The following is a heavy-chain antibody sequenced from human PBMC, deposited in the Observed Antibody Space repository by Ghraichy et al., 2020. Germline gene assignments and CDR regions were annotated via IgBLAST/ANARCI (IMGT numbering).Heavy chain of an antibody. V-gene: IGHV3-23*01. Sequence: GGSLRLSCTASGFTFSSYAMTWVRQAPGKGLEWVSVISDSGGNTHYADSVKGRFTISRDNSNNILYLKMNSLRGDDTAVYYCARDGGWGYNATWYVFDPWGQGTLVTVSS. CDR2: ISDSGGNT. CDR1: GFTFSSYA. J-gene: IGHJ5*02. CDR3: ARDGGWGYNATWYVFDP. D-gene: IGHD1-14*01.